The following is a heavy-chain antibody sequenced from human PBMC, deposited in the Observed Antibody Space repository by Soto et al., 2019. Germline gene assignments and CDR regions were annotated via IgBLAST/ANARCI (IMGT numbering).Heavy chain of an antibody. D-gene: IGHD2-15*01. J-gene: IGHJ4*02. V-gene: IGHV3-33*01. CDR2: IWYDGSNN. Sequence: QVQLVESGGGVVQTGRSLRLSCAASGFTFSSYGMYWVRQAPGKGLEWVAVIWYDGSNNYYEDSVKGRFTISRDNSKKTPYRQMNSLRAEDTAVYYCARDEGFTFYWGQGTLVTVSS. CDR1: GFTFSSYG. CDR3: ARDEGFTFY.